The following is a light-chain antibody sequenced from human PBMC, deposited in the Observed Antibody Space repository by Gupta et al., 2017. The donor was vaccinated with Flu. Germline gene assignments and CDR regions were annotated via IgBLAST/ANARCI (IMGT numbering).Light chain of an antibody. CDR2: GNI. J-gene: IGLJ2*01. CDR3: QSYDRGLSGFL. CDR1: SSNIGANYN. V-gene: IGLV1-40*01. Sequence: VTISCTGSSSNIGANYNVHWYQQHPGTAPKVLIYGNINRPSGVPDRFSGSKSGTSASLASAGLQAEDEADYYCQSYDRGLSGFLFGGGTKLIVL.